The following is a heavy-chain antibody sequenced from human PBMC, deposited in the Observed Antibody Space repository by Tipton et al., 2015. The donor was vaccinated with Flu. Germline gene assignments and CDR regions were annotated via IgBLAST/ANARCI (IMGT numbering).Heavy chain of an antibody. D-gene: IGHD3-22*01. J-gene: IGHJ5*01. Sequence: TLSLTCSVSGDSIGSCYYWGWIRQPPGKGLEWIGNIHHAGNTYYKPSLKSRVTISVDTPTHYFSLRLRSVTAATTSVYYSVMYYYEHSRYYSQGWFDPWGPGTLVTVSS. CDR2: IHHAGNT. V-gene: IGHV4-38-2*01. CDR3: VMYYYEHSRYYSQGWFDP. CDR1: GDSIGSCYY.